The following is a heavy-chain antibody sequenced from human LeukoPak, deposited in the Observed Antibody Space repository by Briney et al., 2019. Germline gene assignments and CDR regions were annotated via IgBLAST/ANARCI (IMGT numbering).Heavy chain of an antibody. D-gene: IGHD3-10*01. J-gene: IGHJ6*04. CDR3: ASPLSITMVRGVKGYYGMDV. V-gene: IGHV3-53*01. CDR1: GFTVSSNY. CDR2: IYSGGST. Sequence: GGSLRLSCAASGFTVSSNYMGWVRQAPGKGLEWVSVIYSGGSTYYADSVKGRFTISRDNSKNTLYLQMNSLRAEDTAVYYCASPLSITMVRGVKGYYGMDVWGKGTTVTVSS.